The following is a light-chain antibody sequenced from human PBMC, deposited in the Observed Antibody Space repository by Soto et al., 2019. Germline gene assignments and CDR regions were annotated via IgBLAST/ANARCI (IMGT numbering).Light chain of an antibody. Sequence: EIVLTQSPGTLSLSPGERAALSCRASQSVSSNYLAWYQQKPGQAPRLLIYGASSRATGIPDRFSGSGSGTDFTLTISRLEPEDFAVYYCHQYASSPLTVGGGTQVEIK. V-gene: IGKV3-20*01. J-gene: IGKJ4*01. CDR3: HQYASSPLT. CDR2: GAS. CDR1: QSVSSNY.